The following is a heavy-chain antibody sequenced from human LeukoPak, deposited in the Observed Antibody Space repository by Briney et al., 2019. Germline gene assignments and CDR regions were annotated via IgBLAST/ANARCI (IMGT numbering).Heavy chain of an antibody. Sequence: SETLSLTCAVSGGSISSGGYSWSWIRQPPGKGLEWIGYTYHSGSTYYNPSLKSRVTISVDRSKNQFSLKLSSVTAADTAVYYCARAGSSWGIGYWGQGTLVTVSS. D-gene: IGHD6-13*01. CDR2: TYHSGST. CDR1: GGSISSGGYS. CDR3: ARAGSSWGIGY. J-gene: IGHJ4*02. V-gene: IGHV4-30-2*01.